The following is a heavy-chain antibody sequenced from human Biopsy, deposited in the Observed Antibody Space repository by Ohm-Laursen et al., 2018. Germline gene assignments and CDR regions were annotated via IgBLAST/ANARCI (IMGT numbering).Heavy chain of an antibody. J-gene: IGHJ3*02. V-gene: IGHV1-18*04. CDR3: ARDPGYDFWSGSDPFDI. CDR2: ISTYNDDT. Sequence: EATVKISCNTSGYTFTAYGISWVRQAPGQGLEWMGWISTYNDDTNIAQKFQGRVSMTTDTSTRTAYMELRSLRSGDTAIYFCARDPGYDFWSGSDPFDIWGQGTLVTVS. CDR1: GYTFTAYG. D-gene: IGHD3-3*01.